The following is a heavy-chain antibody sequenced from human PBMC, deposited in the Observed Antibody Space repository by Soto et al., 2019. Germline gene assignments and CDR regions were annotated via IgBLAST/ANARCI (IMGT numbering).Heavy chain of an antibody. CDR2: IYYSGST. D-gene: IGHD4-17*01. CDR3: ARVCPTVTTDYYYYGMDV. Sequence: QVQLQESGPGLVKPSQTLSLTCTVSGGSISSGDHYWSWIRQPPGKGLEWIGYIYYSGSTYYNPSLKSRVTISVDTSKNQFSLKLSSVTAADTAVYYCARVCPTVTTDYYYYGMDVWGQGTTVTVSS. J-gene: IGHJ6*02. V-gene: IGHV4-30-4*01. CDR1: GGSISSGDHY.